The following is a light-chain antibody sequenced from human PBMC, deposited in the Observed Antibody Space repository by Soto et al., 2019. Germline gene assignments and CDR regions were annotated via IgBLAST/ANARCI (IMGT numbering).Light chain of an antibody. CDR2: GAS. CDR3: QQYNNWPRT. Sequence: EIVLTQSPGTLSLSQGERATLSCRASQSVSSNLAWYQQKLGQAPRLLIYGASTRATGISARISGSGSGTEFTLTISSLQSEDFAIYYCQQYNNWPRTFGQGTKVDIK. V-gene: IGKV3-15*01. CDR1: QSVSSN. J-gene: IGKJ1*01.